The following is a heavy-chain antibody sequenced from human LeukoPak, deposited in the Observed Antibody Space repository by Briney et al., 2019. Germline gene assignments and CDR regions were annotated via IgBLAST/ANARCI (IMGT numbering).Heavy chain of an antibody. J-gene: IGHJ4*02. CDR1: GFTFSSYW. CDR2: IKRDGSEK. V-gene: IGHV3-7*01. D-gene: IGHD3-10*01. Sequence: GGSLRLSCAASGFTFSSYWMSWVRQAPGKGLEWVANIKRDGSEKYYVDSVKGRFTISRDNAKNSLYLQMNSLRAEDTAVYYCARALFGGVFDYWGQGTLVTVSS. CDR3: ARALFGGVFDY.